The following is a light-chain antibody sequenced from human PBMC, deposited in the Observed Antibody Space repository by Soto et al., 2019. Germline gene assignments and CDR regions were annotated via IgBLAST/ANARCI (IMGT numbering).Light chain of an antibody. J-gene: IGKJ1*01. Sequence: IQMTQSPSSLSASVGDRVTITCRASRSISSYLNWYQQKPGKAPKLLIYAASSLQSGVPSRFSGSGSGTDFTLTISSLQPEDFATYYCQQSYSTPSTFGQGTKVDIK. V-gene: IGKV1-39*01. CDR3: QQSYSTPST. CDR1: RSISSY. CDR2: AAS.